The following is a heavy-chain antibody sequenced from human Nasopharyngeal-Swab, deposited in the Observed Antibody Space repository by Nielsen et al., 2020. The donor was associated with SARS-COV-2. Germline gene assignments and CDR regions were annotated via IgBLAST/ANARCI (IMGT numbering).Heavy chain of an antibody. J-gene: IGHJ5*01. CDR1: GSFTGYY. CDR2: INNSGST. Sequence: SETLSLTCAVYGSFTGYYWTWIRQPPGKGLEWIGEINNSGSTHYNPSPKSRVTISVDTSKNQFSLKLSSVTAADTAVYYCAEKGYTDNWYVYFGQGTLVTVSS. V-gene: IGHV4-34*01. D-gene: IGHD6-13*01. CDR3: AEKGYTDNWYVY.